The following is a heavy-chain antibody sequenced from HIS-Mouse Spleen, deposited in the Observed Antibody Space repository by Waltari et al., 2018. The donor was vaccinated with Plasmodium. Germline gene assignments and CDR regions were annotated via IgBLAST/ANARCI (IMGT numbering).Heavy chain of an antibody. J-gene: IGHJ4*02. CDR1: GFTFSSYW. V-gene: IGHV3-74*01. CDR3: ARDKPSNYGYFDY. CDR2: INSDGSST. Sequence: EVQLVESGGGLVQPGGSLRLSCAASGFTFSSYWMHWVRQAPGKGLVWVARINSDGSSTSYADSVKGRFTIARDNAKNTLYLQMNSPRAEDTAVYYCARDKPSNYGYFDYWGQGTLVTVSS. D-gene: IGHD4-4*01.